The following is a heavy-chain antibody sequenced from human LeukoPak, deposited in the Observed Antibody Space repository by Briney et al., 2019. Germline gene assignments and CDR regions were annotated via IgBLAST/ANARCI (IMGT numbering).Heavy chain of an antibody. CDR1: GFTFSSYG. CDR3: AKDLIWAAQQPMVDY. V-gene: IGHV3-30*18. D-gene: IGHD2-8*01. Sequence: GGSLRLSCAASGFTFSSYGMHWVRQAPGKGLEWVAVISYDGSNKYYADSVKGRFTISRDNSKNTLYLQMNSLGAEDTAVYYCAKDLIWAAQQPMVDYWGQGTLVTVSS. J-gene: IGHJ4*02. CDR2: ISYDGSNK.